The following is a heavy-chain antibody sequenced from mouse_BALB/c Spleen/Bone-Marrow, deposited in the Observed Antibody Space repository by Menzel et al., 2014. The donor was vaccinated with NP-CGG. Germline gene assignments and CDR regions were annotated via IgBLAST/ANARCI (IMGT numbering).Heavy chain of an antibody. D-gene: IGHD2-3*01. CDR1: GFNIKDTY. Sequence: EVQLVEPGAELVKPGASVKLSCTASGFNIKDTYMHWVKQRPEQGLEWIGRIDPANGNTKYDPKFQGKATITADTSSNTAYLQLSSLTSEDTAVYYCARWLLPYGLDYWGQGTSVTVSS. CDR2: IDPANGNT. J-gene: IGHJ4*01. CDR3: ARWLLPYGLDY. V-gene: IGHV14-3*02.